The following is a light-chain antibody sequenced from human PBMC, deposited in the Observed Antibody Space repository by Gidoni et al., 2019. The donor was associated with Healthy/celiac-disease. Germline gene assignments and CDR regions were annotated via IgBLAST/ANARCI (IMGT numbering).Light chain of an antibody. J-gene: IGKJ3*01. V-gene: IGKV3-20*01. CDR2: GAS. Sequence: IALTQPPGTLSLSPGERATRSCRASQSVSSSYLAWYQQEPGQAPTLLIYGASSRATGIPDRFSGSGSGTDFTLTISRLEPEDFAVYYCQQYGSSPHTFGPGTKVDIK. CDR1: QSVSSSY. CDR3: QQYGSSPHT.